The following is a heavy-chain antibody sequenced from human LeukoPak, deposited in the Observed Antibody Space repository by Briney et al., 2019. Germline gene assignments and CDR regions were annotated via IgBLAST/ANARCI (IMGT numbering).Heavy chain of an antibody. CDR3: AKGAYFAFWTGYYTNY. CDR2: ISGTGGST. J-gene: IGHJ4*02. Sequence: GGSLRLSCAASGFTFSSYAMSWVRQAPGKGLEWVSDISGTGGSTYYADSVKGRFTISRDNSKNTLYLQMNSLRAEDTALYYCAKGAYFAFWTGYYTNYWGQGTLVTVSS. CDR1: GFTFSSYA. V-gene: IGHV3-23*01. D-gene: IGHD3-3*01.